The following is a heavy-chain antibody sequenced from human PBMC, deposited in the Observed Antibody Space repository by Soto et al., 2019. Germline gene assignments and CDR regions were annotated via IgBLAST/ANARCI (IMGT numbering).Heavy chain of an antibody. V-gene: IGHV3-23*01. J-gene: IGHJ4*02. Sequence: EVHLLESGGGLVQRGGSLRLSCAASGFTFSNYAMSWVRQAPGKGLEWVSGITDSGDSTYYADSVKGRFTISRDNSKNTLFLQMNSLRGEDTALYYCTTEGPGYCSGGSCYAIDYWGQGNLVTVSS. D-gene: IGHD2-15*01. CDR1: GFTFSNYA. CDR2: ITDSGDST. CDR3: TTEGPGYCSGGSCYAIDY.